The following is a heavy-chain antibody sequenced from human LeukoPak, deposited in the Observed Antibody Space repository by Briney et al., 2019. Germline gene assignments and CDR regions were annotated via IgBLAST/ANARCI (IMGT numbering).Heavy chain of an antibody. J-gene: IGHJ5*02. CDR3: ARSNKFDP. CDR1: GGSFSGYY. V-gene: IGHV4-34*01. CDR2: INHSGST. Sequence: SSETQSLTCAVYGGSFSGYYWSWIRQPPGKGLEWIGKINHSGSTNYNPSLKSRVTISVDTSKNQFSLKLSSVTAADTAVYYCARSNKFDPWGQGTLVTVSS.